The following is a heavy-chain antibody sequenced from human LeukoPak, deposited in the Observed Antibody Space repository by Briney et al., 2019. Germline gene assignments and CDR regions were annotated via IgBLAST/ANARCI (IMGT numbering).Heavy chain of an antibody. Sequence: GGSLRLSCTASGFTFNSYWMSWVRQAPGKGLEWVANIKQDGSAKYYMDSLKGRFTISRDNAKNSLYLQMDSLRADDTAVYYCARAAKYYYDSTVYWDWFDPWGQGTLVTVSS. CDR2: IKQDGSAK. CDR3: ARAAKYYYDSTVYWDWFDP. J-gene: IGHJ5*02. D-gene: IGHD3-22*01. CDR1: GFTFNSYW. V-gene: IGHV3-7*01.